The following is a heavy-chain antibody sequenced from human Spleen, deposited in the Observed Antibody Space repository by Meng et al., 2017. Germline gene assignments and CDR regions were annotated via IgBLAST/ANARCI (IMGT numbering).Heavy chain of an antibody. V-gene: IGHV3-48*03. Sequence: GGSLRLSCVASGFIFSGYEMNWVRHAPGKGLEWVSYISGSGHMTHYADSVKGRFTVSRDNAKNSLYLQMNSLRAEDTAVYYCARTWVLDYWGQGTLVTVSS. J-gene: IGHJ4*02. CDR1: GFIFSGYE. CDR2: ISGSGHMT. D-gene: IGHD7-27*01. CDR3: ARTWVLDY.